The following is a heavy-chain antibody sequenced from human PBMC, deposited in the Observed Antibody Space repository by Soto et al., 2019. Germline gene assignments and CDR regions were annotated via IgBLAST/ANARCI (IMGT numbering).Heavy chain of an antibody. J-gene: IGHJ6*02. Sequence: VRLEEAGGGFVQPGGSLRVSCSGSGFIFSSFWMHWVRQGPGKGLEWVSRINGDGASLAYAESVKGRFSISRDNVKKTLHLQMNSLGVGEKAVYFCAREGTLGLDVWGRGTTVTVSS. CDR1: GFIFSSFW. D-gene: IGHD1-1*01. V-gene: IGHV3-74*03. CDR3: AREGTLGLDV. CDR2: INGDGASL.